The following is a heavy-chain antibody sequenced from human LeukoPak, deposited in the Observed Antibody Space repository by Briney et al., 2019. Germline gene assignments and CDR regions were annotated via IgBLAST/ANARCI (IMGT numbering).Heavy chain of an antibody. V-gene: IGHV3-23*01. D-gene: IGHD4-17*01. CDR2: ISGSGGST. CDR3: AKDLNYGDFESPNFDY. CDR1: GFTVSSNY. Sequence: GGSLRLSCAASGFTVSSNYMSWVRQAPGKGLEWVSAISGSGGSTYYADSVKGRFTISRDNSKNTLYLQMNSLRAEDTAVYYCAKDLNYGDFESPNFDYWGQGTLVTVSS. J-gene: IGHJ4*02.